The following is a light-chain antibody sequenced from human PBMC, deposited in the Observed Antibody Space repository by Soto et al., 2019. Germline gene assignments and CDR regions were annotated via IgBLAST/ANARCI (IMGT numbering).Light chain of an antibody. Sequence: DVQMTQSPSSLSASVGARVTITCRASQGLNTDLSGYQQKAGEAPKRLIYAASALQRGVPSRFSGGGSGTEFTLTINSLQPEDFATYYGLQHDSYPRTFGQGTKVEVK. CDR1: QGLNTD. CDR2: AAS. J-gene: IGKJ1*01. V-gene: IGKV1-17*01. CDR3: LQHDSYPRT.